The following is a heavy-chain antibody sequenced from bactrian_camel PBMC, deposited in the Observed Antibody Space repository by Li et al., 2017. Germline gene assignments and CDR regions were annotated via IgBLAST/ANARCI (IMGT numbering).Heavy chain of an antibody. CDR1: QDTTKRNA. CDR2: IYGGGATYTERT. J-gene: IGHJ6*01. D-gene: IGHD1*01. CDR3: QAGRLCNGGWPVNQYGSLT. V-gene: IGHV3S31*01. Sequence: VQLVESGGGSVQAGGSLRLSCVAVQDTTKRNAMAWFRQGPGGKEREGLAAIYGGGATYTERTYYADSVKGRFTISEDKAKNTVYLQMDSLKPEDSAMYQCQAGRLCNGGWPVNQYGSLTWGQGTQVTVS.